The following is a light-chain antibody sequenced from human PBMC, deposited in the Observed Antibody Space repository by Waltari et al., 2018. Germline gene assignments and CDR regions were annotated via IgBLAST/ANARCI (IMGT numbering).Light chain of an antibody. Sequence: SYELTQPPSVSVSPGQTARITCSGDALPRKYACWYHQKSGQAPVLVIYEDNKRPSGIPGRFAGSSSGTMATLTISGAQVEDEADYYCSSTDSSGNLWVFGGGTKLTVL. CDR1: ALPRKY. CDR2: EDN. J-gene: IGLJ3*02. CDR3: SSTDSSGNLWV. V-gene: IGLV3-10*01.